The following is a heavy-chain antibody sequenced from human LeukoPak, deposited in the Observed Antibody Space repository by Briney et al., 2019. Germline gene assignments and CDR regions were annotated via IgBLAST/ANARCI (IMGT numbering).Heavy chain of an antibody. D-gene: IGHD5-24*01. V-gene: IGHV5-51*01. CDR2: IFPRDSDT. J-gene: IGHJ6*03. CDR1: GYSFTSHW. Sequence: GESLKISGKVSGYSFTSHWIGWVRQLHGKGLEWMGIIFPRDSDTRYSPSFQGQVTISADKSISTAYLQWSSLQASDTAMYYCARGRGDGYNLGDKHYYYMDVWGKGTTVTVSS. CDR3: ARGRGDGYNLGDKHYYYMDV.